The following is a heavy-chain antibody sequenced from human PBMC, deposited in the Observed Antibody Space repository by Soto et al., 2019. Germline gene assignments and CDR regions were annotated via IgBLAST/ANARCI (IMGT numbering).Heavy chain of an antibody. J-gene: IGHJ6*03. D-gene: IGHD3-10*01. Sequence: GGSLRLSCAASGFTFSSYWMSWVRQAPGKGLEWVANIKQDGSEKYYVDSVKGRFTISRDNAKNSLYLQMNSLRAEDTAVYYCAREFELLWFGTEYYYYMDVWGKGTTVTVSS. CDR2: IKQDGSEK. CDR1: GFTFSSYW. V-gene: IGHV3-7*01. CDR3: AREFELLWFGTEYYYYMDV.